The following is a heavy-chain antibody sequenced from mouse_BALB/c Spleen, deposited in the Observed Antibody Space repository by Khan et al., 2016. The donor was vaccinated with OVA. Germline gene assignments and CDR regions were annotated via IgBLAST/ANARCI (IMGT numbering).Heavy chain of an antibody. Sequence: EVELVESGGGLVQPGGSRKLSCAASGFTFSDYEMAWVRQAPGKGPEWVAFISNLVYSIYYADTVTGRFTISRENAKNTLYLEMSTLRSEETAMYYYARAWAMDYWGQGTSVTVSS. CDR2: ISNLVYSI. CDR3: ARAWAMDY. V-gene: IGHV5-15*02. CDR1: GFTFSDYE. J-gene: IGHJ4*01.